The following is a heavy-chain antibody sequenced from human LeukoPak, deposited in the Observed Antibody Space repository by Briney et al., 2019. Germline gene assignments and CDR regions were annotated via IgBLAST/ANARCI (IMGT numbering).Heavy chain of an antibody. V-gene: IGHV1-2*02. D-gene: IGHD5-12*01. J-gene: IGHJ4*02. CDR1: GYTFTGYY. CDR2: INPNSGGT. CDR3: ARAGAPYTWLPFDY. Sequence: ASVKVSCKASGYTFTGYYMHWVRQAPGQGLEWMGWINPNSGGTNYAQKFQGRVTMTRDTSISTAYMELSRLRSDDTAVYYCARAGAPYTWLPFDYWGQGTLVTVSS.